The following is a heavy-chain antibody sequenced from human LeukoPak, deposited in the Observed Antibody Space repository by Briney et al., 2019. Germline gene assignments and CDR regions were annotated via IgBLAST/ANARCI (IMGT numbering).Heavy chain of an antibody. CDR3: ASYCSGGSCYPNDAFDI. CDR2: ICHSGST. V-gene: IGHV4-30-2*01. Sequence: PSQTLSLTCAVSGGSISSGGYSWSWIRQPPGKGLEWIGYICHSGSTYYNPSLKSRVTISVDRSKNQFSLKLSSVTAADTAVYYCASYCSGGSCYPNDAFDIWGQGTMVTVSS. CDR1: GGSISSGGYS. J-gene: IGHJ3*02. D-gene: IGHD2-15*01.